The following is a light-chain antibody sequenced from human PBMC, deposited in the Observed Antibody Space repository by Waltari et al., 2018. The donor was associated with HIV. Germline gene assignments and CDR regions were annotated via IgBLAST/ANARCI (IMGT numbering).Light chain of an antibody. J-gene: IGLJ3*02. CDR3: GSYTATNSMV. CDR2: EVS. Sequence: QSALTQPASVSGSPGQSVTISCTGPTSHAASFYYVSWYQQHPGKVPTLLIYEVSFRASGVSNRFSASKSGNTTSLTISGLQAEDEAVYYCGSYTATNSMVFGGGTKLTVL. CDR1: TSHAASFYY. V-gene: IGLV2-14*01.